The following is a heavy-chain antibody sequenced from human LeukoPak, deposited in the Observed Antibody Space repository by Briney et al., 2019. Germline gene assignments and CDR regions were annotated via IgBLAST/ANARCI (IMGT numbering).Heavy chain of an antibody. Sequence: SETLSLTCTVSGGSISNYYWSWIRQSPGKGLEWIGYIYDSESTNYNPSLKSRVTISVNMSKNQVSLKLTSVTAADTAVYYCARGGAPYYFGYWGQGILVTVSS. V-gene: IGHV4-59*01. D-gene: IGHD1-26*01. CDR1: GGSISNYY. CDR2: IYDSEST. CDR3: ARGGAPYYFGY. J-gene: IGHJ4*02.